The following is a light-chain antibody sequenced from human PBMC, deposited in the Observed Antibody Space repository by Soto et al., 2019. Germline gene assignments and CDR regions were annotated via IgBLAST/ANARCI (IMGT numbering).Light chain of an antibody. CDR3: QSYDSSLSGSWGG. CDR1: SSNIGAGYD. J-gene: IGLJ1*01. Sequence: QSVLTQPPSVSGAPGQRVTISCTGSSSNIGAGYDVHWYQQLPGTAPKLLIYGNSNRPSGVPDRFSGSKSGTSASLAITGLQAEDEADYYCQSYDSSLSGSWGGFGTGTKVTVL. CDR2: GNS. V-gene: IGLV1-40*01.